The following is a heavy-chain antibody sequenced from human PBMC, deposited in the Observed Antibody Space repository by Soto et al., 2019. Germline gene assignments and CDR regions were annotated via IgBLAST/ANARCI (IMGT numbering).Heavy chain of an antibody. J-gene: IGHJ4*02. D-gene: IGHD5-18*01. CDR3: ARDHSYGYGVLYYFDY. Sequence: SETLSLTCTVSGGSISSSSYYWGWIRQPPGKGLEWIGSIYYSGSTYYNPSLKSRVTISVDTSKNQFSLKLSSVTAADTAVYYCARDHSYGYGVLYYFDYWGQGTLVTVSS. CDR2: IYYSGST. CDR1: GGSISSSSYY. V-gene: IGHV4-39*02.